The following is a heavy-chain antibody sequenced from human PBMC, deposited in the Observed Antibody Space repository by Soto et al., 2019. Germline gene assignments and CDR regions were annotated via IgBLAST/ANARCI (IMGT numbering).Heavy chain of an antibody. V-gene: IGHV2-5*02. CDR3: AHRRRLGSDWYTFDY. Sequence: KESGPTLVKPTQTLTLTCTFSGFSLSTSGVCVGWIRQPPGKTLEWLTLINWDDDKRYNPSLKNRLTITKDTSKNQVVLTMTNMDPVDTATYYCAHRRRLGSDWYTFDYWGQGTPVTVSS. D-gene: IGHD6-19*01. J-gene: IGHJ4*02. CDR2: INWDDDK. CDR1: GFSLSTSGVC.